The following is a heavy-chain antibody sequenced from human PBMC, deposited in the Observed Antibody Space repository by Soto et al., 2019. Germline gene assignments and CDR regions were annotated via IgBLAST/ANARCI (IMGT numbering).Heavy chain of an antibody. Sequence: PGESLKISCKGSGYSFTSYWISWVRQMPGKGLEWMGRIDPSDSYTNYSPSFQGHVTISADKSISTAYLQWSSLKASDTAMYYCARRAPYYYGDHYNWFDPWGQGTLVTVSS. CDR3: ARRAPYYYGDHYNWFDP. CDR1: GYSFTSYW. D-gene: IGHD4-17*01. V-gene: IGHV5-10-1*01. CDR2: IDPSDSYT. J-gene: IGHJ5*02.